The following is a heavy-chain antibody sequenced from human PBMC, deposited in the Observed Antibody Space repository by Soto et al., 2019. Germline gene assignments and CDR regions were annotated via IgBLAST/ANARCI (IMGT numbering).Heavy chain of an antibody. V-gene: IGHV1-3*01. J-gene: IGHJ6*03. D-gene: IGHD6-19*01. Sequence: ASVKVSCKASGYTFTSYAMHWVRQAPGQRLEWMGWINAGNGNTKYSQKFQGRVTITRDTSASTAYMELSSLRSEDTAVYYCAREEPARIAVAGTHNYYYMDVWGKGTTVTVSS. CDR3: AREEPARIAVAGTHNYYYMDV. CDR2: INAGNGNT. CDR1: GYTFTSYA.